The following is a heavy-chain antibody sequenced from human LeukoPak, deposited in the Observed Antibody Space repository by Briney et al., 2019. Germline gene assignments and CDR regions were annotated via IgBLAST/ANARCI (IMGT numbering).Heavy chain of an antibody. V-gene: IGHV4-4*07. J-gene: IGHJ4*02. D-gene: IGHD4-11*01. CDR2: IYTSGST. CDR1: GGSISSYY. Sequence: SETLSLTCTVSGGSISSYYWSWIRQPAGKGLEWIGRIYTSGSTNYNPSLKSRVTMSVDTSKNQFSLKLSSVTAADTAVYYCARGPGTTVTTAFDYWGQGTLVTVSS. CDR3: ARGPGTTVTTAFDY.